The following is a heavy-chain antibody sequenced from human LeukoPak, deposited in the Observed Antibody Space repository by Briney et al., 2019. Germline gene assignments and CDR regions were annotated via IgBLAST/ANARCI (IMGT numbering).Heavy chain of an antibody. CDR1: GGSISSGGYS. J-gene: IGHJ4*02. CDR3: ARDQGGMIAVAGRAYFDY. V-gene: IGHV4-30-2*01. D-gene: IGHD6-19*01. CDR2: IYHSGST. Sequence: PSETLSLTCAVSGGSISSGGYSWGWIRQPPGKGLEWIGYIYHSGSTYYNPSLKSRVTISVDRSKNQFSLKLSSVTAADTAVYYCARDQGGMIAVAGRAYFDYWGQGTLVTVSS.